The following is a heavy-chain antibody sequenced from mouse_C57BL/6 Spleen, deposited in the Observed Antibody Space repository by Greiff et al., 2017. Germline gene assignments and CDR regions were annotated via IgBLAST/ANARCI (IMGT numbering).Heavy chain of an antibody. CDR3: ARYEWFYWYFDV. Sequence: EVQRVESGGGLVQPGGSLSLSCAASGFTFTDYYMSWVRQPPGKALEWLGFIRNKANGYTTEYSASVKGRFTISRDNSQSILYLQMNALRAEDSATYYCARYEWFYWYFDVWGTGTTVTVSS. CDR2: IRNKANGYTT. CDR1: GFTFTDYY. D-gene: IGHD2-2*01. J-gene: IGHJ1*03. V-gene: IGHV7-3*01.